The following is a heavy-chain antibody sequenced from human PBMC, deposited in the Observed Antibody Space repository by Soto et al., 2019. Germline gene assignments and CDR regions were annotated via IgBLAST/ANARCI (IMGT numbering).Heavy chain of an antibody. V-gene: IGHV4-39*01. CDR3: ARHTSFGSGKTFDY. D-gene: IGHD3-10*01. CDR1: GVSISSSRYY. J-gene: IGHJ4*02. Sequence: SETLSLTCTVSGVSISSSRYYWGLIRQPPGKGLEWIGSIYYSGNTYYNPSLRSRLTISIDASKNQFSLKLSSVTAADTAVYYCARHTSFGSGKTFDYWGQGTPVTVSS. CDR2: IYYSGNT.